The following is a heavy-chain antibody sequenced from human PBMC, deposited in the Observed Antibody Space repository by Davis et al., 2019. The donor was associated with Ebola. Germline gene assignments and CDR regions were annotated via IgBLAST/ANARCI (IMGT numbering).Heavy chain of an antibody. Sequence: GGSLRLSCAASGFTFSSYGMHWVRQAPGKGLEWVAVIWYDGNNKYYADSVKGRFTISRDNSKNTLYLQMNSLRAEDTAVYYCARVGLRRHGGLFDYWGQGTLVTVSS. CDR3: ARVGLRRHGGLFDY. CDR2: IWYDGNNK. V-gene: IGHV3-33*01. CDR1: GFTFSSYG. J-gene: IGHJ4*02. D-gene: IGHD3-16*01.